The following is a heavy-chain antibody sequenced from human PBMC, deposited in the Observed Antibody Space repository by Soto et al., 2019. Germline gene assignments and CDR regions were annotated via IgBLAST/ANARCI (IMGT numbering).Heavy chain of an antibody. CDR2: ISGSGGST. D-gene: IGHD5-18*01. J-gene: IGHJ6*02. CDR1: GFTFSSYA. Sequence: PGGSLRLSCAASGFTFSSYAMSWVRQAPGKGLEWVSAISGSGGSTYYADSVKGRFTISRDNSKNTLYLQMNSLRAEDTAVYYCAKRGRIQLWGYYYYGMDVWGQGTTVTVSS. V-gene: IGHV3-23*01. CDR3: AKRGRIQLWGYYYYGMDV.